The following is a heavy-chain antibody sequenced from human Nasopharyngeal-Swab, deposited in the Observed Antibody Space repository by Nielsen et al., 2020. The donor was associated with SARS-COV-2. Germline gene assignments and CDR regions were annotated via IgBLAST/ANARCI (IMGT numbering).Heavy chain of an antibody. V-gene: IGHV3-23*01. CDR1: GFTFSSYA. CDR3: AKDKFDYSNPAYFDY. Sequence: GGSLRLSCAASGFTFSSYAMSWVRQAPGKGREWVSSIVASGGSTYYADSVKGRFTVSRVNSKNTLYLQINSLRAEDTAVNYCAKDKFDYSNPAYFDYWGQGTLVTVSS. CDR2: IVASGGST. J-gene: IGHJ4*02. D-gene: IGHD4-11*01.